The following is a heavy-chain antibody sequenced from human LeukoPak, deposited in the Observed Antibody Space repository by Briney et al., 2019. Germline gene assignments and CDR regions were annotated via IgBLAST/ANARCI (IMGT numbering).Heavy chain of an antibody. CDR1: GFTFSSYW. CDR3: AKVGGYSSGWYLMYYFDY. J-gene: IGHJ4*02. Sequence: PGGSLRLSCAASGFTFSSYWMHWVRQAPGKGLVWVSRINSDGSSTSYADSVKGRFTISRDNAKNTLYLQMNSLRAEDTAVYYCAKVGGYSSGWYLMYYFDYWGQGTLVTVSS. CDR2: INSDGSST. D-gene: IGHD6-19*01. V-gene: IGHV3-74*01.